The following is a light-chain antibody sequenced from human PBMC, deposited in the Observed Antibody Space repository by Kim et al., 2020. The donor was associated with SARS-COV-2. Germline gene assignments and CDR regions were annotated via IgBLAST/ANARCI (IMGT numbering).Light chain of an antibody. CDR2: DVS. Sequence: QSALTQPRSVSGSPGQSVTISCTGTSSDVGGYNYVSWYQQHPGQAPKLMISDVSKRPSGVSDRFSGSKSGNTASLTVSGLQSEDEADYYCCSVVFGG. CDR1: SSDVGGYNY. CDR3: CSVV. V-gene: IGLV2-11*01. J-gene: IGLJ2*01.